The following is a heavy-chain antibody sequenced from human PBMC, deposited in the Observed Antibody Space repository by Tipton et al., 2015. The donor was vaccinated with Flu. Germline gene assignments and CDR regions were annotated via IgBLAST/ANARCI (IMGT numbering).Heavy chain of an antibody. D-gene: IGHD3-22*01. J-gene: IGHJ5*02. CDR1: GGSVSSGAYY. V-gene: IGHV4-31*03. Sequence: QVQLVQSGAEVKPSDTLSLTCTVSGGSVSSGAYYWGWVRQHPGKGLEWIGYTRYSGGTYYNPSLKSRLDIFLDTSNNHLSLSLSSVTAADTAVYFCARVAYSGYESDLWGQGTLVTVSS. CDR2: TRYSGGT. CDR3: ARVAYSGYESDL.